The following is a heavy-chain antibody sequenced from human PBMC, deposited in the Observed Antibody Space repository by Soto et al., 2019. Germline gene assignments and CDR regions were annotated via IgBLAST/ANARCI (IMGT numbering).Heavy chain of an antibody. CDR1: GGSTSSYY. CDR3: ARHVGDTMVRGVTPYYYYGMDV. J-gene: IGHJ6*02. D-gene: IGHD3-10*01. V-gene: IGHV4-59*08. Sequence: SETLSLTCSVSGGSTSSYYWSWIRQPPGKGLEWIGYIYYSGSTDYSPSLKSRVTMSVDTSKNQFSLKLSSVTAADTAVYYCARHVGDTMVRGVTPYYYYGMDVWGQGTTVTVSS. CDR2: IYYSGST.